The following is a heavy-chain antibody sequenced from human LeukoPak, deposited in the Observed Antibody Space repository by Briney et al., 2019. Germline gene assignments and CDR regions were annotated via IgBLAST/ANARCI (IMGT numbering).Heavy chain of an antibody. CDR2: IYYSGST. CDR1: GGSISSSSYY. CDR3: ARHVRDYYDSSGYDY. D-gene: IGHD3-22*01. J-gene: IGHJ4*02. Sequence: SETLSLTCTVSGGSISSSSYYWGGIRQPPGKGLEWIGSIYYSGSTYYNPSLKSRVTISVDTSKNQFSLKLSSVTAADTAVYYCARHVRDYYDSSGYDYWGQGTLVTVSS. V-gene: IGHV4-39*01.